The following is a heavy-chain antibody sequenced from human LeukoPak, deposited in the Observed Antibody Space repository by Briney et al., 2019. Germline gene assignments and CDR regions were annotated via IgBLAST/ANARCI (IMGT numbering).Heavy chain of an antibody. CDR1: GXTFNSYE. V-gene: IGHV3-48*03. CDR3: ARGGSYVHY. Sequence: GGSLRLSCAASGXTFNSYEMNWARQAPGEGLEWVSYINSGGSAIYYADSVKGRFTISRDNAKNSLYLQMNSLRADDTAVYYCARGGSYVHYWGQGTLVTVSS. CDR2: INSGGSAI. D-gene: IGHD1-26*01. J-gene: IGHJ4*02.